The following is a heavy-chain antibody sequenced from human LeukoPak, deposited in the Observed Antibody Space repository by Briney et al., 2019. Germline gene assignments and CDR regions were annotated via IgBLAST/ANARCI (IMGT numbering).Heavy chain of an antibody. CDR2: IYSSGNT. CDR3: ARRYTASPGERFDY. CDR1: GGSISNYY. D-gene: IGHD2-2*02. V-gene: IGHV4-59*08. J-gene: IGHJ4*02. Sequence: SETLSLTCTVSGGSISNYYWTWIRQPPRKGLEWIGYIYSSGNTNYNPSLNSRVTISLDTSKNQFSLILRSLTAADTAVYYCARRYTASPGERFDYWGQGTLVTVSS.